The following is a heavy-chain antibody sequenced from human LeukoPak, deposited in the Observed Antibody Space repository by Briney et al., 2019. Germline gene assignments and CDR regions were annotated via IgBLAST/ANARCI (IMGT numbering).Heavy chain of an antibody. CDR1: GGSFSGYY. Sequence: PSETLSLTCAVYGGSFSGYYWSWIRQPPGKGLEWIGEINHSGSTNYNPSLKSRVTISVDTSKNQFSLKLSSVTAADTAVYYCARGFGYGDYFFDDWGQGTLVTVSS. CDR2: INHSGST. V-gene: IGHV4-34*01. D-gene: IGHD4-17*01. J-gene: IGHJ4*02. CDR3: ARGFGYGDYFFDD.